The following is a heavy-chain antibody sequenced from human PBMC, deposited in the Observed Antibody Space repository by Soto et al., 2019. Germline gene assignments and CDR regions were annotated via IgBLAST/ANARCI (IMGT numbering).Heavy chain of an antibody. V-gene: IGHV3-33*01. D-gene: IGHD3-16*02. J-gene: IGHJ4*02. CDR2: IWYDGSNK. CDR1: GFTFSSYG. Sequence: QVQLVESGGGVVQPGRSLRLSCAASGFTFSSYGMHWVRQAPGKGLEWAAVIWYDGSNKYYADSVKGRFTISRDNSKNTLYLQMNSLRAEDTAVYYCARDGGYDYVWGSYRFSPGYYFDYWGQGTLVTVSS. CDR3: ARDGGYDYVWGSYRFSPGYYFDY.